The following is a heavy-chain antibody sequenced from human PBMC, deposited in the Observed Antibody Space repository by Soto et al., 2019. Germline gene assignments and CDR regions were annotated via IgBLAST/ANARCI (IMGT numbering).Heavy chain of an antibody. Sequence: EVQLLESRGDLAQPGGSLRLSCAASGSTFSDYAMTWVRQAPGKGLEWVSAISVSGGNTYYADSVKGRFTLSRDNSRNTLYLEMNSLRAEDTAVYYCAKDRYGQVADYVDYWGLGTLVNVSS. J-gene: IGHJ4*02. CDR2: ISVSGGNT. D-gene: IGHD6-19*01. CDR1: GSTFSDYA. V-gene: IGHV3-23*01. CDR3: AKDRYGQVADYVDY.